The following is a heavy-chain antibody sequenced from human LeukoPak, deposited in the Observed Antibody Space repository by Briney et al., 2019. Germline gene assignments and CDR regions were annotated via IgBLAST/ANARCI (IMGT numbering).Heavy chain of an antibody. CDR3: ARITSDGYVVDRGLPYYYYYYMDV. CDR2: IDPGDSDT. V-gene: IGHV5-51*01. CDR1: GYIFTTKW. Sequence: GESLKISCKGSGYIFTTKWIGWVRQMPGKGLEWVGIIDPGDSDTTYSPSFQGQVSISVDKSISTAYLQWSSLKASDTATYYCARITSDGYVVDRGLPYYYYYYMDVWGKGTTVTVSS. J-gene: IGHJ6*03. D-gene: IGHD5-24*01.